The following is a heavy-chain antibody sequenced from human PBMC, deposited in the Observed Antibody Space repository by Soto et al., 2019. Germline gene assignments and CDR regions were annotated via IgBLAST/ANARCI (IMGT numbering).Heavy chain of an antibody. CDR1: GGSISSYY. CDR2: IYTSGST. J-gene: IGHJ5*02. Sequence: PSETLSLTCTVSGGSISSYYWSWIRQPAGKGLEWIGRIYTSGSTNYNPSLKSRLTMSVDTSKNQFSLKLSSVTAADTAVYYCERVNCSSTSCYWSVANNWFDPWGQGTLVTVSS. V-gene: IGHV4-4*07. D-gene: IGHD2-2*01. CDR3: ERVNCSSTSCYWSVANNWFDP.